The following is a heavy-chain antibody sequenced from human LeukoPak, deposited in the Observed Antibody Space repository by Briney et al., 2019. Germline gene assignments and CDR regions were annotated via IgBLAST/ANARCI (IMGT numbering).Heavy chain of an antibody. J-gene: IGHJ4*02. D-gene: IGHD3-3*01. CDR3: ARSGAITIFGVVMGYFDY. V-gene: IGHV1-2*02. Sequence: ASVKVSCKASGYTFTGYYMHWVRQAPGQGLEWMGWINPNSGGTNYAQKFQGRVTMTRDTSISTAYMELSRLRSDDTAVYYCARSGAITIFGVVMGYFDYWGQGTLVTVSS. CDR1: GYTFTGYY. CDR2: INPNSGGT.